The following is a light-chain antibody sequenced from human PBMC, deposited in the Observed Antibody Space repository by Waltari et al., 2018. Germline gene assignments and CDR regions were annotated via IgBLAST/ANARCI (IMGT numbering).Light chain of an antibody. CDR3: QQYNNWPPVYT. CDR2: GAS. CDR1: QGVSSN. V-gene: IGKV3-15*01. J-gene: IGKJ2*01. Sequence: EIVMTQSPATLSVSPGKRVTLSCRASQGVSSNLAWYQQKPGQAPRLLIYGASTRATGIPARFSGSGSGTEFTLTISSMQSEDFAVYYCQQYNNWPPVYTFGQGTKLEIK.